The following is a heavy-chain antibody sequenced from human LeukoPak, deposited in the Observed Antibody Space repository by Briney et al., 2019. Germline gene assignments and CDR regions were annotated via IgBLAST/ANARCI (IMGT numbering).Heavy chain of an antibody. J-gene: IGHJ4*02. CDR3: AKDSLDSRYFDY. Sequence: GGSLRLSCTASGFTFSSYWMHWVRQAPGKGLEWVSAISGSGGSTYYADSVKGRFTISRDNSKNTLYLQMNSLRAEDTAVYYCAKDSLDSRYFDYWGQGTLVTVSS. D-gene: IGHD1-1*01. CDR2: ISGSGGST. V-gene: IGHV3-23*01. CDR1: GFTFSSYW.